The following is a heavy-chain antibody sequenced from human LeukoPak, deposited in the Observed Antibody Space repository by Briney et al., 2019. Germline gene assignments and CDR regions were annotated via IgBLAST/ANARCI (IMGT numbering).Heavy chain of an antibody. CDR3: ARDIGRGYSYGPFDY. CDR1: GFTFSLYA. CDR2: IWYDGSKK. D-gene: IGHD5-12*01. Sequence: GRSLRLSCVASGFTFSLYAMHWVRQAPGKGLEWVALIWYDGSKKYYADSVEGRFTISRDNSKNTLYLQMNSLRADDAAVYYCARDIGRGYSYGPFDYWGQGTLVTVSS. V-gene: IGHV3-33*01. J-gene: IGHJ4*02.